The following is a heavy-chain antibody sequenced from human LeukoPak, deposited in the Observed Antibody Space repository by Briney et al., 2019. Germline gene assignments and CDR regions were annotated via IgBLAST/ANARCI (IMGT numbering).Heavy chain of an antibody. V-gene: IGHV1-69*13. CDR1: GGTFSNYA. J-gene: IGHJ4*02. CDR2: IIPLFGSA. Sequence: SVKVSCKASGGTFSNYAISWVRQAPGQGLEWMGGIIPLFGSADYAQKFQGRVAFTADESTSTAYMELSSLRPEDTAVYYCARDLVGSAISYSSGAWDYWGRGTLVTVSS. D-gene: IGHD3-10*01. CDR3: ARDLVGSAISYSSGAWDY.